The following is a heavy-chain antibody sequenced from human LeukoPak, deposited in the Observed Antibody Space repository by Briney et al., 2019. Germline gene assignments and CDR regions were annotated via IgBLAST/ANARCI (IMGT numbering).Heavy chain of an antibody. J-gene: IGHJ4*02. V-gene: IGHV1-46*01. CDR3: ARGFPPRRNYDSSGYYSYYFDY. CDR2: ISPSGGST. D-gene: IGHD3-22*01. Sequence: ASVKVSCKASGYTFTSYYMHWVRQAPGQGPEWMGVISPSGGSTTYAQKFQGRVTLTRDMSTSTDYLELSSLRSEDTAVYYCARGFPPRRNYDSSGYYSYYFDYWGQGTLVTVSS. CDR1: GYTFTSYY.